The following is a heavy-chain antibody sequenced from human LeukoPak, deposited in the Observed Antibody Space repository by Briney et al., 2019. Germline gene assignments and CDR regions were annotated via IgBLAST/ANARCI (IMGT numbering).Heavy chain of an antibody. Sequence: ASVKVSCKASGYTFTDYGISWVRQAPGQGLEWMGWISAYNGNRKYAQKFQGRVTMTTDTSTNTAYMEVRSLRSDDTAVYYCARDLRGYDFWSGFFKYYFDYWGQGTLVTVSS. J-gene: IGHJ4*02. CDR3: ARDLRGYDFWSGFFKYYFDY. CDR2: ISAYNGNR. V-gene: IGHV1-18*01. D-gene: IGHD3-3*01. CDR1: GYTFTDYG.